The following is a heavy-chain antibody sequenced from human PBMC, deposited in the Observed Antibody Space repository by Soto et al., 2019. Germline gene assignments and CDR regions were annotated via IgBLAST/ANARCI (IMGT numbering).Heavy chain of an antibody. Sequence: GGSLRLSCAASGFTFSSYAMHWVRQAPGKGLEWVAVISYDGRNKYYADSVKGRFTISRDNSKNTLYLQMNNLRADDTAVYYCARDVDSLYYFNYWGQGTLVTVSS. CDR3: ARDVDSLYYFNY. CDR1: GFTFSSYA. V-gene: IGHV3-30*04. D-gene: IGHD3-9*01. J-gene: IGHJ4*02. CDR2: ISYDGRNK.